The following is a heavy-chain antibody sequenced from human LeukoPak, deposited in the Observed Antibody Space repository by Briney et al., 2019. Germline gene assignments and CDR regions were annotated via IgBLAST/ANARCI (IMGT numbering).Heavy chain of an antibody. V-gene: IGHV3-9*01. Sequence: GGSLRLSCAASGFTFDDYAMHWVRQAPGKGLEWVSGVSWNSGSIDYADSVKGRFTISRDNAKNSLYLQMNSLRAEDTALYYCAKGRSGSYLGDAFDIWGQGTMVTVS. CDR2: VSWNSGSI. J-gene: IGHJ3*02. CDR3: AKGRSGSYLGDAFDI. D-gene: IGHD1-26*01. CDR1: GFTFDDYA.